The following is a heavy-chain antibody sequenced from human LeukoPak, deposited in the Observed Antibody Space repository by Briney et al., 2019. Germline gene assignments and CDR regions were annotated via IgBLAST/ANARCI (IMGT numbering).Heavy chain of an antibody. V-gene: IGHV3-23*01. D-gene: IGHD6-13*01. CDR1: GFTFSIYA. Sequence: GGSLRLSCAASGFTFSIYAMSWVRQAPGKGLEWVSAISGSGGSTYYAESVKGRFSIFTDTSNNTLYLPMNRLRAEDTAVYYCARYEYSSRRFDPWGQGTLVTVSS. CDR2: ISGSGGST. J-gene: IGHJ5*02. CDR3: ARYEYSSRRFDP.